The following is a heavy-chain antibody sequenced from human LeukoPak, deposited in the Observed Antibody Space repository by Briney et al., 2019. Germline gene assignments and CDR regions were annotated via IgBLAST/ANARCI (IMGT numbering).Heavy chain of an antibody. D-gene: IGHD2-2*01. Sequence: SETLSLTCTVSGASINSYYWNWIRQPPGKELEWIGYMSYSGSTNYNPSLKSRATISLDTSKNQFSLKLNSVTAADTAVYYCARVVVPAAPIDSWGQGTLITVSS. V-gene: IGHV4-59*08. CDR1: GASINSYY. CDR2: MSYSGST. J-gene: IGHJ4*02. CDR3: ARVVVPAAPIDS.